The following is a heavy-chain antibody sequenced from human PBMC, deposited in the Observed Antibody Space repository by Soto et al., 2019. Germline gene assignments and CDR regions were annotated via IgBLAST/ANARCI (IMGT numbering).Heavy chain of an antibody. Sequence: HTGGSLRLSCAASGFTFSSYAMSWVRQAPGKGLEWVSAISGSGGSTYYADSVKGRFTISRDNSKNTLYLQMNSLRAEDTAVYYCAKALDSGRLTPFDYWGQGTLVTDSS. J-gene: IGHJ4*02. CDR2: ISGSGGST. CDR3: AKALDSGRLTPFDY. CDR1: GFTFSSYA. V-gene: IGHV3-23*01. D-gene: IGHD3-10*01.